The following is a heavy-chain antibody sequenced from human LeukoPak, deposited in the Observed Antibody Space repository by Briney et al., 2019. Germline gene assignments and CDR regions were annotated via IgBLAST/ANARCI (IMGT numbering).Heavy chain of an antibody. J-gene: IGHJ5*02. Sequence: PGGSLRLSCAASGFTFSSYAMHWVRQAPGKGLEWVAVISYDGSNKYYADSVKGRFTISRDNSKNTLYLQMNSLRAEDTAVYYCARVVGSSGWYDHWGQGTLVTVSS. CDR3: ARVVGSSGWYDH. CDR2: ISYDGSNK. D-gene: IGHD6-19*01. CDR1: GFTFSSYA. V-gene: IGHV3-30*04.